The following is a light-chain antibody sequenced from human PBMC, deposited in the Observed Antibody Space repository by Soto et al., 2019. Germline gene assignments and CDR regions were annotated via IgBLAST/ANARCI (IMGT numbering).Light chain of an antibody. CDR2: DVS. Sequence: QSALTQPASVSGSPGQSITISCTGTSSDVGGYNYVSWYQQHPGKAPKFIIYDVSNRPSGVSNRFSGSKSGNTASLTISGLQAEDEADYYCSSYTTSHTRPIVFGTGTKVTVL. CDR3: SSYTTSHTRPIV. V-gene: IGLV2-14*01. CDR1: SSDVGGYNY. J-gene: IGLJ1*01.